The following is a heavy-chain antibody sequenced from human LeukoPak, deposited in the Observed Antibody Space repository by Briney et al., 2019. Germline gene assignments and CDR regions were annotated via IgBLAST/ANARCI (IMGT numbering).Heavy chain of an antibody. J-gene: IGHJ4*02. Sequence: GGSLRLSCAASGFTFSSYAMSWVRQGPGKGLEWVSAISNSGGSTYYADSVKGRFTISKDNSKNTLYLEMNSLSAEDTAVYYCAKKASSGYYHAFDYWGQGTLVTVSS. CDR2: ISNSGGST. CDR1: GFTFSSYA. V-gene: IGHV3-23*01. CDR3: AKKASSGYYHAFDY. D-gene: IGHD3-22*01.